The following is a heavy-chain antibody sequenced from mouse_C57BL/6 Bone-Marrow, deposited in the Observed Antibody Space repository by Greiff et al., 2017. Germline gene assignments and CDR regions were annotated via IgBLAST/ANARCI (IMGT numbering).Heavy chain of an antibody. J-gene: IGHJ2*01. V-gene: IGHV1-80*01. Sequence: QVQLKESGAELVKPGASVKISCKASGYAFSSYWMNWVKQRPGKGLEWIGQIYPGDGDTNYNGKFKGKATLTADKSSSTAYMQLSSLTSEDSAVYFWARGDSSSYDYFDYWGQGTTLTVSS. D-gene: IGHD1-1*01. CDR3: ARGDSSSYDYFDY. CDR1: GYAFSSYW. CDR2: IYPGDGDT.